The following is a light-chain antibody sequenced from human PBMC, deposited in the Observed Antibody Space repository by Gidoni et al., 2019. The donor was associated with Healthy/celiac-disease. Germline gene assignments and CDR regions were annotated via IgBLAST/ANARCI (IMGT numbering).Light chain of an antibody. Sequence: QSVLTQPPSVSGAQGQRGTISCTGSSSNIGAGYDVHWYQQLPGTAPKLLIYGNSNRPSGVPDRFSGSKSGTSASLAITVLQAEDESDYYCQSYDSSLSAGGVFGGGTKLTVL. CDR1: SSNIGAGYD. J-gene: IGLJ3*02. V-gene: IGLV1-40*01. CDR3: QSYDSSLSAGGV. CDR2: GNS.